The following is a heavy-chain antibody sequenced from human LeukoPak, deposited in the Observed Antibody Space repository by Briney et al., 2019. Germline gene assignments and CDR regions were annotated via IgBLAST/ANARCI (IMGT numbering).Heavy chain of an antibody. CDR2: IIPIFGIA. D-gene: IGHD1-26*01. Sequence: ASVKVSCKASGGTFSSYAMSWVRQAPGQGLEWMGGIIPIFGIANYAQKFQGRVTITADESKSTAYMGLSTLRSDDTPVYYCAICPFGHHYSPGRSWFDPWGQGTLVTVSS. CDR1: GGTFSSYA. J-gene: IGHJ5*02. CDR3: AICPFGHHYSPGRSWFDP. V-gene: IGHV1-69*13.